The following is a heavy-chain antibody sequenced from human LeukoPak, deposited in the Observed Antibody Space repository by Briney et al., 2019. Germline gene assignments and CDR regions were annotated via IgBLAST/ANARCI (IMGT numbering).Heavy chain of an antibody. CDR1: GYSISSGYY. CDR3: ARPILSPGGWDAFDI. Sequence: KPSETLSLTCAVSGYSISSGYYWGWIRQPPGKGLEWIGSIYHSGSTYYNPSLKSRVTISVDTSKNQFSLKLSSVTAADTAVYYCARPILSPGGWDAFDIWGQGTMVTVSS. V-gene: IGHV4-38-2*01. D-gene: IGHD6-19*01. CDR2: IYHSGST. J-gene: IGHJ3*02.